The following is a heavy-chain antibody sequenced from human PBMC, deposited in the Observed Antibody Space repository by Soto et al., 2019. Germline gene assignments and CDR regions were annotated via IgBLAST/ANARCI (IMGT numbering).Heavy chain of an antibody. V-gene: IGHV3-30*18. J-gene: IGHJ4*02. CDR1: GFTFSSYG. D-gene: IGHD3-9*01. Sequence: PGGSLRLSCAASGFTFSSYGMHWVRQAPGKGLEWVAVISYDGSNKYYADSVKGRFTISRDNSKNTLYLQMNSLRAEDTAVYYCANAILRYFDWTFDYWGQGTLVTVSS. CDR2: ISYDGSNK. CDR3: ANAILRYFDWTFDY.